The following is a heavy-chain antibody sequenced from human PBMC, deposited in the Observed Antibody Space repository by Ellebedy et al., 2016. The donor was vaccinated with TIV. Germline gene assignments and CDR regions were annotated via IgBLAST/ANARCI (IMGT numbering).Heavy chain of an antibody. CDR1: GYTFSNYG. J-gene: IGHJ4*02. CDR3: ARDREGMLTDYWTGYQDF. D-gene: IGHD3/OR15-3a*01. CDR2: ISTRNGDT. V-gene: IGHV1-18*01. Sequence: ASVKVSXXASGYTFSNYGISWVRQAPGQGLEWMGWISTRNGDTIYAQKLRGRVTMTTDTSTSTAYMELGSLISDDTAVYYCARDREGMLTDYWTGYQDFWGQGTLVTVSS.